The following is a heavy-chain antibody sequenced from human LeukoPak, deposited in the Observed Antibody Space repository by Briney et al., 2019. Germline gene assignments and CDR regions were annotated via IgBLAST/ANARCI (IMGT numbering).Heavy chain of an antibody. J-gene: IGHJ6*03. CDR1: GITFSRNW. V-gene: IGHV3-74*01. Sequence: PGGSLRLSCGASGITFSRNWMHWVRQAPGKGLVWVSRINTDGSSTNYADSVKGRFTISRDNAKNTLYLQMNSLRAEDTAVYYCARDTLAVTYYYYYMDVWGKGTTVTVSS. CDR3: ARDTLAVTYYYYYMDV. CDR2: INTDGSST. D-gene: IGHD4-11*01.